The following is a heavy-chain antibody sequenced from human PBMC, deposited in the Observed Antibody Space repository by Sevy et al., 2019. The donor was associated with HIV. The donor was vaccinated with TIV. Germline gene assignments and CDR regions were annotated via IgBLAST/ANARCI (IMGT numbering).Heavy chain of an antibody. Sequence: ASVKVSCKASGYTFTDYFMHWVRQAPGQGLEWMGRINPNTGGTDYAQTFQGRVTMTRDTSISTAYMDLSRLTSDDTAIYYCARPGSPGPSGYWFDPWGQGTLVTVSS. CDR1: GYTFTDYF. V-gene: IGHV1-2*06. CDR3: ARPGSPGPSGYWFDP. D-gene: IGHD1-26*01. J-gene: IGHJ5*02. CDR2: INPNTGGT.